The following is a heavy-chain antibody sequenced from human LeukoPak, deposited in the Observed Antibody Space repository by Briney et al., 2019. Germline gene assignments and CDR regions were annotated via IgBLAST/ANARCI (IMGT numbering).Heavy chain of an antibody. D-gene: IGHD6-19*01. CDR2: IIPIFGTA. CDR3: ARDQGGFDAAGLNY. CDR1: GGTFSSYA. J-gene: IGHJ4*02. Sequence: ASVKVSCKASGGTFSSYAISWVRQAPGQGLEWMGGIIPIFGTANYAQKFQGRVTITADESTSTAYMELSSLRSEDTAVYYCARDQGGFDAAGLNYWGQGTLVTVSS. V-gene: IGHV1-69*01.